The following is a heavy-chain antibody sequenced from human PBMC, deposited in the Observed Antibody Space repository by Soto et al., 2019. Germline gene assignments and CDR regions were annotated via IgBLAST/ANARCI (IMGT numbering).Heavy chain of an antibody. Sequence: QVQLVQAGAEVKKPGSSVKVSCKASGGTFGSYVISWVRQAAGQGLEWMGGIIPIPGAANYAQKFQGRVTIAADESTSTAYMELSSLRSEDTAVYYCARSQGSSTSLEIYYYYYYGMDVWGQGTTVTVSS. D-gene: IGHD2-2*01. CDR2: IIPIPGAA. CDR1: GGTFGSYV. CDR3: ARSQGSSTSLEIYYYYYYGMDV. J-gene: IGHJ6*02. V-gene: IGHV1-69*01.